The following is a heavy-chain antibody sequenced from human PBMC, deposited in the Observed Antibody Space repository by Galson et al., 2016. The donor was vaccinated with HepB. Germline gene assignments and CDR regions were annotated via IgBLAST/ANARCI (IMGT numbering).Heavy chain of an antibody. V-gene: IGHV3-33*06. CDR1: GFTFSNYA. D-gene: IGHD2-15*01. Sequence: SLRLSCAASGFTFSNYAMHWVRQAPGKGLEWVAVIWYDGSHQYYGDSVKGRFTNSRDNSKNTLYLQMNSLRAEDTAVYYCAKDLCGGSCYSEVYWGQGTLVTVSS. CDR2: IWYDGSHQ. J-gene: IGHJ4*02. CDR3: AKDLCGGSCYSEVY.